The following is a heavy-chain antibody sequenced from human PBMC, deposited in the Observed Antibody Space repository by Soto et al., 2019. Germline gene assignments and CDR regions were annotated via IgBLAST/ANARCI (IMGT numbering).Heavy chain of an antibody. V-gene: IGHV4-4*07. CDR2: IYTSGST. D-gene: IGHD3-10*01. Sequence: RSLTCTVSGGSISSYYWSWIRQPAGKGLEWIGRIYTSGSTNYNPSLKSRVTMSVDTSKNQFSLKLSSVTAADTAVYYCARDWVDYYGSGTLGWGAFDIWGQGTMVTVSS. CDR3: ARDWVDYYGSGTLGWGAFDI. CDR1: GGSISSYY. J-gene: IGHJ3*02.